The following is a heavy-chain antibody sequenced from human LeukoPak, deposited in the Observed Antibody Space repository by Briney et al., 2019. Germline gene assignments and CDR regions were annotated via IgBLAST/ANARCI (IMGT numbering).Heavy chain of an antibody. CDR3: ARDLYPGSGSYYNWFDP. D-gene: IGHD3-10*01. Sequence: GSSVKVSCKASGGTFSSLVFSWVRQAPGQGLEYMGGITPSFAAPNYAQKFQGRVTIGTDESTSTAYMELRSLRSDDTAVYYCARDLYPGSGSYYNWFDPWGQGTLVTVSS. CDR2: ITPSFAAP. J-gene: IGHJ5*02. V-gene: IGHV1-69*05. CDR1: GGTFSSLV.